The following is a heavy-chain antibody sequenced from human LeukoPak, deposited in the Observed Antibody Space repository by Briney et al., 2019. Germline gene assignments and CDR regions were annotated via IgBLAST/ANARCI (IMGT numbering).Heavy chain of an antibody. CDR1: GGSISSYY. J-gene: IGHJ4*02. Sequence: SETLSLTGTVSGGSISSYYWSWIRQPPGKGLEWVGYISYSGSTNYNPSLKSRVTISVDTSRNQFSLKLSSVTAADTAVYYCARGRLGGSGSYYNVLDYWGQGTLVTVSS. D-gene: IGHD3-10*01. V-gene: IGHV4-59*01. CDR3: ARGRLGGSGSYYNVLDY. CDR2: ISYSGST.